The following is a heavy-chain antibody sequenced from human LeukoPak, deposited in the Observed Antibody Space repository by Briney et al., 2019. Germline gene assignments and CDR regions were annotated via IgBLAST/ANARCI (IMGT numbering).Heavy chain of an antibody. Sequence: GGSLRLSCAPSVFTVSINYMSCVRHAPGKGLECVSVIYSGGSTYYADSVKGRFTTSRDNSKNTLYLQMTSLRAEDTAVYYCARDLGDSFDYWGQGTLVTVSS. D-gene: IGHD1-26*01. CDR3: ARDLGDSFDY. V-gene: IGHV3-53*01. CDR1: VFTVSINY. CDR2: IYSGGST. J-gene: IGHJ4*02.